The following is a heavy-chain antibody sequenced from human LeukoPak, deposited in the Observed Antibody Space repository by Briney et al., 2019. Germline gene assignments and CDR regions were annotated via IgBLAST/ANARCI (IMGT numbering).Heavy chain of an antibody. Sequence: ASVKVSCKASGYTFTGYYMHWVRQAPGQGLEWMGWINPNSGGTNYAQKFQGRATMTRDTSISTAYMELSRLRSDDTAVYYCARGITIFGVVITYYYYYYMDVWGKGTTVTVSS. CDR2: INPNSGGT. D-gene: IGHD3-3*01. V-gene: IGHV1-2*02. J-gene: IGHJ6*03. CDR1: GYTFTGYY. CDR3: ARGITIFGVVITYYYYYYMDV.